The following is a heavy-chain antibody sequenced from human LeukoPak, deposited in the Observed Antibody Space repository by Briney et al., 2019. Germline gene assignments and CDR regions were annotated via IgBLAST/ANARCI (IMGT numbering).Heavy chain of an antibody. CDR3: ARGRYVQA. V-gene: IGHV4-38-2*02. Sequence: SETLSLTCSVSGYSISSGYYWGWIRQPPGKGLEWIGSKYHSGSTNYNPSLKSRVTISVDTSKNQFSLKLSSVTAADTAVYYCARGRYVQAWGQGTLVTVSS. CDR1: GYSISSGYY. CDR2: KYHSGST. D-gene: IGHD2-2*01. J-gene: IGHJ5*02.